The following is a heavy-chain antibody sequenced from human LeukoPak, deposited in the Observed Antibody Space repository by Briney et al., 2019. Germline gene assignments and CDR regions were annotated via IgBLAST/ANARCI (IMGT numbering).Heavy chain of an antibody. V-gene: IGHV3-53*01. CDR1: GFTFSSYW. Sequence: GGSLRLSCAASGFTFSSYWMSWVRQAPGKGLEQVSLISRGGSTYYANSVKGRFTISTDNSKNTLYLQMNSLRADDTAVYYCGGGTYYSVDYWGQGTRVTVSS. CDR2: ISRGGST. CDR3: GGGTYYSVDY. D-gene: IGHD1-26*01. J-gene: IGHJ4*02.